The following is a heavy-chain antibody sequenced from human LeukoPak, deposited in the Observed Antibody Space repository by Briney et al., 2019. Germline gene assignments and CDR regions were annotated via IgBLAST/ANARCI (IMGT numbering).Heavy chain of an antibody. J-gene: IGHJ4*02. CDR1: GFTFSSYA. CDR2: ISGNGGGT. D-gene: IGHD3-10*01. CDR3: ARTKGGSGSYDDY. Sequence: GGSLRLSCAASGFTFSSYAMTWVRQAAGKGLGWVSAISGNGGGTYYADSVKGRFTISRDNSKNTLSLQMSSLRAEDTAVYYCARTKGGSGSYDDYWGQGTLVTVPS. V-gene: IGHV3-23*01.